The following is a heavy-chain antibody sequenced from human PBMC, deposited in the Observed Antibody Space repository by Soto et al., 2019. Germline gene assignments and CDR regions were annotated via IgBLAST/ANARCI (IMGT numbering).Heavy chain of an antibody. V-gene: IGHV1-2*02. CDR3: ARDLCPLGSGSPCPTFGMDV. J-gene: IGHJ6*02. Sequence: QVQLVQSGAEVKPPGASVKVSCKASGYTFTGHYMHWVRQVSGRRLEFLGWLKPDNGGTYYAPKFQGRVTFTRDTSNTIAYMEKSGLHSDDTAVYFCARDLCPLGSGSPCPTFGMDVWGQGTTVAVTS. CDR2: LKPDNGGT. D-gene: IGHD3-10*01. CDR1: GYTFTGHY.